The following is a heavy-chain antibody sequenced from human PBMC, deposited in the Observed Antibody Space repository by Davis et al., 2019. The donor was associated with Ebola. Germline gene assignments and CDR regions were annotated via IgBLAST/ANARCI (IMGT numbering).Heavy chain of an antibody. CDR1: GGSFSGYY. D-gene: IGHD3-9*01. V-gene: IGHV4-34*01. CDR2: INHSGST. J-gene: IGHJ6*02. CDR3: ARGVLRYFDWLLDYYGMDV. Sequence: SETLSLTCAVYGGSFSGYYWSWIRQPPGKGLEWIGEINHSGSTNYNPSLKSRVTISVDTSKNQFSLKLSSVTAADTAVYYCARGVLRYFDWLLDYYGMDVWGQETTVTVSS.